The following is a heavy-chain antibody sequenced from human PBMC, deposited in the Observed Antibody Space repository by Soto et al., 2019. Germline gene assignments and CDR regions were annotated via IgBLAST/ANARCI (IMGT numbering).Heavy chain of an antibody. J-gene: IGHJ4*02. CDR3: AHRVLRTVFGLVTTTATYFDF. CDR2: IYWDDDK. Sequence: QITLNESGPTQVKPRQTLTLTCTFSGFSLTTSGVGVGWIRQSPGKAPECLALIYWDDDKRYSPSPKSRLTITKDTSKNQVVLTMADFDPADTATYYCAHRVLRTVFGLVTTTATYFDFWGQGTPVAVSS. CDR1: GFSLTTSGVG. V-gene: IGHV2-5*02. D-gene: IGHD3-3*01.